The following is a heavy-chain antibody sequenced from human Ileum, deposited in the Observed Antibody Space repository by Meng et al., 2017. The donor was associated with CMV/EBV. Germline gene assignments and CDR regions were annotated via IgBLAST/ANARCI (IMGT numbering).Heavy chain of an antibody. CDR1: GFTLSTYS. D-gene: IGHD1-26*01. CDR3: ARGLVPRGGTPYYFDY. CDR2: ISPGSSYL. V-gene: IGHV3-21*01. Sequence: SGFTLSTYSMNWVRQAPGKGLEWVSSISPGSSYLFYLDSVKGRFTISRDNAKNSLSLQMNSLRAEDTAVYYCARGLVPRGGTPYYFDYWGQGTLVTVSS. J-gene: IGHJ4*02.